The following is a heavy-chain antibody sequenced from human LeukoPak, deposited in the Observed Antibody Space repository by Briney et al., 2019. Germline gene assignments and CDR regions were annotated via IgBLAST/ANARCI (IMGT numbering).Heavy chain of an antibody. Sequence: GGTLRLSCAASGFTFNDYGMNWVRQAPGKGLEWVSSISSSGVYIYYADSLKGRFTISRDNAKNSLYLQMNSLRAEDTAIYFCARDFRIYYGSGSYGSRFDPWGQGTLVTVSS. V-gene: IGHV3-21*01. CDR1: GFTFNDYG. J-gene: IGHJ5*02. D-gene: IGHD3-10*01. CDR2: ISSSGVYI. CDR3: ARDFRIYYGSGSYGSRFDP.